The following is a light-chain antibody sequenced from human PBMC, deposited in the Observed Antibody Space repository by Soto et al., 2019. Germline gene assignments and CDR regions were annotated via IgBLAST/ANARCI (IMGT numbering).Light chain of an antibody. CDR3: CSFAGSHVA. J-gene: IGLJ2*01. V-gene: IGLV2-11*01. CDR1: SADVGGYDF. Sequence: QSALTQPRSVSGSPGQSVTISCTGTSADVGGYDFVSWYQQLPDKAPKLMIYDVTKRPSGVPDRFSGFKSGNTASLTIAGLQAEDEANYYCCSFAGSHVAFGGGTKLTVL. CDR2: DVT.